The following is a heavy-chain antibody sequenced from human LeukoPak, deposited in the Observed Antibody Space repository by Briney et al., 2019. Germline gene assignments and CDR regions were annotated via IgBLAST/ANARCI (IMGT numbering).Heavy chain of an antibody. D-gene: IGHD1-26*01. J-gene: IGHJ5*02. V-gene: IGHV4-4*07. CDR2: IYTSGST. Sequence: PSETLSLTCTVSGGSISSYYWSWIRQPAGKGLEWIGRIYTSGSTNYNPSLKSRVTMSVDTSKNQFSLKLSSVTAADTAVYYCARDHLRGARNWFDPWGQGTLVTVSS. CDR1: GGSISSYY. CDR3: ARDHLRGARNWFDP.